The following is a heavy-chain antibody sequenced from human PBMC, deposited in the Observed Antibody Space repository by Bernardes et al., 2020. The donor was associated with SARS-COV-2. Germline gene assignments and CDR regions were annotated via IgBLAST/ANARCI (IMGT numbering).Heavy chain of an antibody. J-gene: IGHJ3*01. CDR1: GFTFSIYA. Sequence: GGSLRLSCEASGFTFSIYAMSWVRQAPGKGPEWVSAISSSGASRYYADSVKGRSTISRDNSKNTLFLQMNGRRAEDTAVYYCAKGGPGVTGDAFDVWGHGTMVTVSS. D-gene: IGHD2-8*01. V-gene: IGHV3-23*01. CDR2: ISSSGASR. CDR3: AKGGPGVTGDAFDV.